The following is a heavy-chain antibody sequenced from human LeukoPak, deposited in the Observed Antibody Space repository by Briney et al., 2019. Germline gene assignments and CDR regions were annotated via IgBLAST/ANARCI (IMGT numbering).Heavy chain of an antibody. Sequence: SETLSLTCTVSGGSISTGSYYWHWIRQPAGKGPEWIGRIYTSGSTNYNPSLKSRVTLSVDTSKNQFSLKLNSVTAADTAVYYCARVARSMSSSSEDSWGQGTLVTVSS. CDR2: IYTSGST. D-gene: IGHD6-13*01. V-gene: IGHV4-61*02. CDR1: GGSISTGSYY. J-gene: IGHJ4*02. CDR3: ARVARSMSSSSEDS.